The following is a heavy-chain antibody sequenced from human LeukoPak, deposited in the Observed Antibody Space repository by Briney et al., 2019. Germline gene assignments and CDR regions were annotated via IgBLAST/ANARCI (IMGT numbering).Heavy chain of an antibody. V-gene: IGHV3-7*01. CDR1: GFTFSTYW. Sequence: GGSLRLSCAASGFTFSTYWMSWVRQAPGKGLEWVANIKQDGSEKYYVDSVKGRFTISRDNAKKSLYLQMNSLRADDTAVYYCAGGSGGWGPYYFDYWGQGTLVTVSS. CDR2: IKQDGSEK. CDR3: AGGSGGWGPYYFDY. J-gene: IGHJ4*02. D-gene: IGHD6-19*01.